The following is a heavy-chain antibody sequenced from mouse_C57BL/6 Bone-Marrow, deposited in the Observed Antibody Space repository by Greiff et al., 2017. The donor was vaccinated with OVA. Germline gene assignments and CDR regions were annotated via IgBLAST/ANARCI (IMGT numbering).Heavy chain of an antibody. D-gene: IGHD1-1*01. CDR1: GFSLTSYG. CDR2: IWSGGST. CDR3: ARESSYYYGSNYFDY. V-gene: IGHV2-2*01. Sequence: QVQLKESGPGLVQPSQSLSITCTVSGFSLTSYGVHWVRQSPGKGLEWLGVIWSGGSTDYYAAFISRLSISKDNSKSQVFFKMNSLQADDTAIYYCARESSYYYGSNYFDYWGQGTTLTVSS. J-gene: IGHJ2*01.